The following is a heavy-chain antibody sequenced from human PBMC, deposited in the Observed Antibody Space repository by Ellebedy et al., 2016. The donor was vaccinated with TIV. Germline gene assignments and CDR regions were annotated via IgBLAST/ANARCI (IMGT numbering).Heavy chain of an antibody. J-gene: IGHJ4*02. CDR3: ARDDLEDFWSGYPDY. V-gene: IGHV1-46*04. CDR1: GYTFTSYY. Sequence: AASVKVSCKASGYTFTSYYMHWVRQAPGQGLEWMGIVNPSGGSTSYAKKLQGRVTMTRDTSTSTVYMELSSLRSEDTAVYYCARDDLEDFWSGYPDYWGQGTLVTVSS. D-gene: IGHD3-3*01. CDR2: VNPSGGST.